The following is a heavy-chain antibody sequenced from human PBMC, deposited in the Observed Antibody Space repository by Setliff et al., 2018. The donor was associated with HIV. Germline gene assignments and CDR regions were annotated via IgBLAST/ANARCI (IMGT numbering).Heavy chain of an antibody. CDR1: GYTFTSYD. V-gene: IGHV1-8*02. Sequence: ASVKVSCKASGYTFTSYDINWVRQATGQGLEWMGWMNPNSGNTGYAQKFQGRVTMTRNTSISTAYMELNSLRSDDTAIYYCARVAGEENYWYFDLWGRGTLVTVSS. D-gene: IGHD6-19*01. CDR2: MNPNSGNT. J-gene: IGHJ2*01. CDR3: ARVAGEENYWYFDL.